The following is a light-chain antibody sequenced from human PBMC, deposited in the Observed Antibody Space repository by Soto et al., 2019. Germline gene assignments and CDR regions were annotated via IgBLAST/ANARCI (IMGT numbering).Light chain of an antibody. CDR2: DVS. CDR3: QQYTNYPWT. V-gene: IGKV1-5*01. J-gene: IGKJ1*01. Sequence: DIPMTQSPPTLSASVGDRVTITCRASQSISSWLAWYQQRPGKAPNLLIYDVSSLESGVPSRFSGSGSGTEFTLTLSSLQPDDFATYYCQQYTNYPWTFGQGTTVEIK. CDR1: QSISSW.